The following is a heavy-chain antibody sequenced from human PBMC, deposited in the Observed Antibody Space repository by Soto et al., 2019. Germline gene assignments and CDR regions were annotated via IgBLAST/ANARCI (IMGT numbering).Heavy chain of an antibody. Sequence: GGSLRLSCAASGFTFSSYSMNWVHQAPGKGLEWVSSISSSSSYIYYADSVKGRFTISRDNAKNSLYLQMNSLRAEDPAVYYCARGRAELGKANWFYPWGQGTLVTVSS. CDR2: ISSSSSYI. CDR3: ARGRAELGKANWFYP. D-gene: IGHD7-27*01. V-gene: IGHV3-21*01. CDR1: GFTFSSYS. J-gene: IGHJ5*02.